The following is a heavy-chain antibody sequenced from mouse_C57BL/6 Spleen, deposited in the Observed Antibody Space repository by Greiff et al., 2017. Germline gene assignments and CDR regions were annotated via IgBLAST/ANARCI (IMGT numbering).Heavy chain of an antibody. D-gene: IGHD2-2*01. CDR3: ARGGGYPDWYFDV. CDR1: GYSITSGYY. CDR2: ISYDGSN. Sequence: EVKLLESGPGLVKPSQSLSLTCSVTGYSITSGYYWNWIRQFPGNKLEWMGYISYDGSNNYNPSLKNRISITRDTSKNQFFLKLNSVTTEDTATYYCARGGGYPDWYFDVWGTGTTVTVSS. J-gene: IGHJ1*03. V-gene: IGHV3-6*01.